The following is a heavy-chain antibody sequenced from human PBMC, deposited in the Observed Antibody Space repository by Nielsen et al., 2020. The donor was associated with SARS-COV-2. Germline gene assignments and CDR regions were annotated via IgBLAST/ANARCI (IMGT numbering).Heavy chain of an antibody. CDR3: ARRGTAGTWYYYYGTDV. Sequence: GESLKISCKGSGYSFTSYWISWVRQMPGKGLEWMGRIDPSDSYTNYSPSFQGHVTISADKSISTAYLQWSSLKASDTAMYYCARRGTAGTWYYYYGTDVWGQGTTVTVSS. CDR1: GYSFTSYW. CDR2: IDPSDSYT. D-gene: IGHD6-13*01. J-gene: IGHJ6*02. V-gene: IGHV5-10-1*01.